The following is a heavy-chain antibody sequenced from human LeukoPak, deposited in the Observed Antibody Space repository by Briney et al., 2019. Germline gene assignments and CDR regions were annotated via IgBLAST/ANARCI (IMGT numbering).Heavy chain of an antibody. CDR2: ISAYNGNT. CDR1: GYTFTSYG. D-gene: IGHD6-13*01. V-gene: IGHV1-18*01. J-gene: IGHJ5*02. CDR3: AKSAAATTAWFDP. Sequence: ASVKVSCKASGYTFTSYGISWVRQAPGQGLEWMGWISAYNGNTNYAQKLQGRVTMTTDTSTSTAYMELRSLRSDDTAIYYCAKSAAATTAWFDPWGQGTLVTVSS.